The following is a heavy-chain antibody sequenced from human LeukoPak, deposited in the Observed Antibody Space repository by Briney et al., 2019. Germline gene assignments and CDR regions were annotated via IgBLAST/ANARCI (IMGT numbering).Heavy chain of an antibody. Sequence: GESLKISCKGAGYSFTSYWIGWVRQMPGKGLEWMGVIYPGDSYTRYSPSFQGQVTLSADKSIRTAYLQWSSLKGSDTAMYYCARPLSGGSTHFDYWGQGTLVTVSS. CDR3: ARPLSGGSTHFDY. J-gene: IGHJ4*02. V-gene: IGHV5-51*01. CDR2: IYPGDSYT. D-gene: IGHD1-26*01. CDR1: GYSFTSYW.